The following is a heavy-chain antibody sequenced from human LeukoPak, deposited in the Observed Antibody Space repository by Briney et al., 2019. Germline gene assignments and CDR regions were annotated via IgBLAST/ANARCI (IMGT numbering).Heavy chain of an antibody. CDR3: ARGDDYVWGSYTTYFDY. Sequence: SQTLSLTCTVSGGSISSGDYYWSWIRQPPGKGLEWIGYIYYSGSTYYNPSLKSRVTISVDTSKNQFSLKLSSVTAADTAVYYCARGDDYVWGSYTTYFDYWGQGTLVTVSS. CDR2: IYYSGST. J-gene: IGHJ4*02. D-gene: IGHD3-16*01. V-gene: IGHV4-30-4*01. CDR1: GGSISSGDYY.